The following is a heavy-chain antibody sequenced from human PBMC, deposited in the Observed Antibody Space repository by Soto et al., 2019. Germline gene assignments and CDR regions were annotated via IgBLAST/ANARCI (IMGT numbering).Heavy chain of an antibody. CDR1: GASITSGHW. CDR3: TRSTHAMNGGSHYMALDDDLVTGMDV. J-gene: IGHJ6*02. V-gene: IGHV4-4*02. Sequence: QVQLQESGPRLVRPSGALSLTCSVSGASITSGHWWTGVRQSPGKGLEWIGEISDRGSTNSNPSLKSRVSLSADKSQNQFSLRLTSVTAADTAIYYCTRSTHAMNGGSHYMALDDDLVTGMDVWGPGTTVTVSS. D-gene: IGHD3-16*01. CDR2: ISDRGST.